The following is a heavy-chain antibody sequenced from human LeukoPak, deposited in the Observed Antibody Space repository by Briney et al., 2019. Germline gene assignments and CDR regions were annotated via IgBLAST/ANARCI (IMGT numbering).Heavy chain of an antibody. CDR2: IYYSGST. D-gene: IGHD5-24*01. CDR3: ARVGARWLQLRWAFDY. V-gene: IGHV4-39*07. CDR1: GGSISSSSYY. J-gene: IGHJ4*02. Sequence: SETLSLTCTVSGGSISSSSYYWGWIRQPPGKGLEWIGSIYYSGSTYYNPSLKSRVTISVDTSKNQFSLKLSSVTAADTAVYYCARVGARWLQLRWAFDYWGQGTLVTVSS.